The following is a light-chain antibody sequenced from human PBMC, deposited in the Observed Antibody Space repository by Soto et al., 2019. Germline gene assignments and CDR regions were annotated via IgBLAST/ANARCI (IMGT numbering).Light chain of an antibody. CDR3: QQSYSTSV. J-gene: IGKJ1*01. V-gene: IGKV1-39*01. CDR1: QSISSY. Sequence: DIPMTQSPSSLSASVGDRVTITCRASQSISSYLNWYQQKPGKAPKLLIYAASSLQSGVPSRFSGSGSGTDFTLTISSLQPEDFATYYCQQSYSTSVFGQGTKVEIK. CDR2: AAS.